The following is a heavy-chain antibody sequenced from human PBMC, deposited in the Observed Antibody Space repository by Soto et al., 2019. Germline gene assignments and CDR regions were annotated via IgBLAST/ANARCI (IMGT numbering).Heavy chain of an antibody. CDR2: INSDGSST. D-gene: IGHD2-8*01. J-gene: IGHJ5*02. CDR3: ARDPRGVNWFDP. Sequence: GGSLRLACAASGVTFSSYWMHWARQAPGKGLVWVSRINSDGSSTNYADSVKGRFTISRDNAKNTLYLQMNSLRAEDTAVYYCARDPRGVNWFDPWGQGTLVTVSS. V-gene: IGHV3-74*01. CDR1: GVTFSSYW.